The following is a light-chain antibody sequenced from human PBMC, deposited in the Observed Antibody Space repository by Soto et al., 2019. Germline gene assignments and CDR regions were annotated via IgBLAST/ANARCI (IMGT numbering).Light chain of an antibody. CDR1: SSDVGGYNY. V-gene: IGLV2-14*03. CDR2: DVS. J-gene: IGLJ2*01. CDR3: SSNPGSNTLA. Sequence: QSALTQPASVSGSPGQSITISCTGTSSDVGGYNYVSWYQQYPGKAPKLIIYDVSNRPSGVSDRFSGSKSGETASLTISGLQGEDEADYYCSSNPGSNTLAFGGGTKLTVL.